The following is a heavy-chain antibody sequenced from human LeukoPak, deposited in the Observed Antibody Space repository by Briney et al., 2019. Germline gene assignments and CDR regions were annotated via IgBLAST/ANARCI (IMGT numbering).Heavy chain of an antibody. CDR3: AREGPLEVADYMDV. Sequence: GGSLRLSCAVSGFTFSSYWMSWVRQAPGKGLEWVANIKQDGNVKYYVDSVKGRFTISRDNAKNSLYLQMNSLRAEDTAVYYCAREGPLEVADYMDVWGKGTTVTVSS. V-gene: IGHV3-7*01. CDR1: GFTFSSYW. D-gene: IGHD6-19*01. CDR2: IKQDGNVK. J-gene: IGHJ6*03.